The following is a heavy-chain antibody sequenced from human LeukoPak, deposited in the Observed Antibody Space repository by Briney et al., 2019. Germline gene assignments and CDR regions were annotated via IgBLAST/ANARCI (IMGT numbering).Heavy chain of an antibody. CDR3: ARSVAAEDWLDI. J-gene: IGHJ3*02. Sequence: SETLSLTCTVSGYSITSYYYWGWIRQPPGKGLEWIGSIHHSGSTYYNPSLESRVTISVDTSKNQFSLKLSSVTAADTAVYYCARSVAAEDWLDIWGQGTMVTVSS. V-gene: IGHV4-38-2*02. CDR1: GYSITSYYY. CDR2: IHHSGST. D-gene: IGHD6-25*01.